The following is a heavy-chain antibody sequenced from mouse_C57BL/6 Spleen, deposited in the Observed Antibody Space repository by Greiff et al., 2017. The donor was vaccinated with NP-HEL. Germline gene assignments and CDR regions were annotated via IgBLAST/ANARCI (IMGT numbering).Heavy chain of an antibody. Sequence: VQLQQPGAELVKPGASVKLSCKASGYTFTSYWMHWVKQRPGRGLEWIGRIDPNSGGTKYNEKFKSKATLTVDKPSSTAYMQLSSLTTEDSAVYYCARRGYGSSYGAYYAMDYWGQGTSVTVSS. CDR2: IDPNSGGT. CDR1: GYTFTSYW. CDR3: ARRGYGSSYGAYYAMDY. D-gene: IGHD1-1*01. V-gene: IGHV1-72*01. J-gene: IGHJ4*01.